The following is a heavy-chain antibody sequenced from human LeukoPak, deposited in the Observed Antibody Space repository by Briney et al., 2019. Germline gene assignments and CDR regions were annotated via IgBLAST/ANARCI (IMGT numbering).Heavy chain of an antibody. Sequence: ASVKVSCKASGYTFTGYYMHRVRQAPGQGLEWMGRINPNSGGTNYAQKFQGRVTMTRDTSISTAYMELSRLRSDDTAVYYCARDRRAITMINPRLNWFDPWGQGTLVTVSS. J-gene: IGHJ5*02. CDR3: ARDRRAITMINPRLNWFDP. CDR1: GYTFTGYY. V-gene: IGHV1-2*06. CDR2: INPNSGGT. D-gene: IGHD3-22*01.